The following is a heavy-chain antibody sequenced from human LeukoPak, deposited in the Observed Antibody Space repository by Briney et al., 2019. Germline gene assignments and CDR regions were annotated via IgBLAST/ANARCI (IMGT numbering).Heavy chain of an antibody. J-gene: IGHJ4*02. V-gene: IGHV1-46*01. CDR1: GYTFTSYY. Sequence: GASVKVSCKASGYTFTSYYMHWVRQAPGQGLEWMGIINPSGGSTSYAQKFQGRVTMTRDTPTSTVYMELSSLRSEDTAVYYCARDGPEYYDSSGYYDYRGQGTLVTVSS. CDR2: INPSGGST. CDR3: ARDGPEYYDSSGYYDY. D-gene: IGHD3-22*01.